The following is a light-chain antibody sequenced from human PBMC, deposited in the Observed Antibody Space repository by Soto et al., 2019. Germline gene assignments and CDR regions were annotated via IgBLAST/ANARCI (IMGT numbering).Light chain of an antibody. CDR1: SSNIGSNT. V-gene: IGLV1-44*01. Sequence: QSVLTQPPSASGTPGQRVTISCSGSSSNIGSNTVNWYQQLPGTAPKLLIYSNNQRPSGVPDRFSGSKSGTSASLAIRGLQSEDEADYYCAAWDDSRKGVFGTGTKLTVL. CDR2: SNN. J-gene: IGLJ1*01. CDR3: AAWDDSRKGV.